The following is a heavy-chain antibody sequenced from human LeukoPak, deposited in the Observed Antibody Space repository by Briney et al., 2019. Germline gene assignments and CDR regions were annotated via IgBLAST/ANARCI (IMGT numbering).Heavy chain of an antibody. CDR2: IYYSGST. Sequence: PSETLSLTCTVSGGSISSYYWSWIRQPPGKGLEWIGYIYYSGSTNYNPSLKSRVTISVDTSKNQFSLKLSSVTAADTAVYYCARLNYDILTGYSDWGQGTLVTVSS. J-gene: IGHJ4*02. CDR1: GGSISSYY. CDR3: ARLNYDILTGYSD. D-gene: IGHD3-9*01. V-gene: IGHV4-59*08.